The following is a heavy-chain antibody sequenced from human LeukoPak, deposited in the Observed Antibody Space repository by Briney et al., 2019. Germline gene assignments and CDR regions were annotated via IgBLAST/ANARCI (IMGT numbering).Heavy chain of an antibody. CDR1: GGSVNSYY. J-gene: IGHJ3*02. Sequence: SETLSLTCSVSGGSVNSYYWSWIRQPPGKGPEWIGYIYTTGRTNYNPSLKSRVTKSVDTSKNQFSLKLSSVTAADTAVYYCAKILGSGVWYGFDIWGQGTMVTVSS. CDR2: IYTTGRT. CDR3: AKILGSGVWYGFDI. D-gene: IGHD7-27*01. V-gene: IGHV4-4*09.